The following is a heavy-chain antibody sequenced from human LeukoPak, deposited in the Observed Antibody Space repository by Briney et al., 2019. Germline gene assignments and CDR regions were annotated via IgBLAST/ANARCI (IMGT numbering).Heavy chain of an antibody. V-gene: IGHV1-18*01. CDR3: ARTYVRGATNWFDP. J-gene: IGHJ5*02. CDR1: GYTFISYG. Sequence: ASVKVACKTSGYTFISYGVTWVRQAPGQGLEWMGWNTAYTSNTRYALRFQGRITMTTDKSTATAYMELRSLKSDDTAVYYCARTYVRGATNWFDPWGQGTLVTVSS. CDR2: NTAYTSNT. D-gene: IGHD3-10*02.